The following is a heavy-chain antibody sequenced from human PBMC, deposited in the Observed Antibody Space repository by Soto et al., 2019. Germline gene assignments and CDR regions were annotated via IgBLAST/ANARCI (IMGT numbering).Heavy chain of an antibody. D-gene: IGHD2-2*01. CDR1: GFTFSSNW. CDR2: LNSDGSST. J-gene: IGHJ6*02. V-gene: IGHV3-74*01. CDR3: ARHCSSTSCYRIHGMDV. Sequence: LRLSCAAFGFTFSSNWMHWVRQVPGKGLVWVSRLNSDGSSTSYADSVKGRFTISRDNSKNTVHLQMESLRVDDTAVYYCARHCSSTSCYRIHGMDVWGQGTTVTVSS.